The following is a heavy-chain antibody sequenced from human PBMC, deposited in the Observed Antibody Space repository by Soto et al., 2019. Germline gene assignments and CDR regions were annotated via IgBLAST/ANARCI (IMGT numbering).Heavy chain of an antibody. CDR3: ARERGDYYDSSGDFGY. CDR1: GGSISSSSYY. CDR2: IYYSGST. V-gene: IGHV4-39*01. Sequence: SETLSLTCTVSGGSISSSSYYWGWIRQPPGKGLEWIGSIYYSGSTYYNPSLKSRVTISVDTSKNQFSLKLSSVTAADTAVYYCARERGDYYDSSGDFGYWGQGTLVTVSS. J-gene: IGHJ4*02. D-gene: IGHD3-22*01.